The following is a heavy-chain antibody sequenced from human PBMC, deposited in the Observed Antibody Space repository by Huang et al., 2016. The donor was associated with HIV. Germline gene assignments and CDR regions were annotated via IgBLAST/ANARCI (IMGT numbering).Heavy chain of an antibody. CDR2: ISSSSSYI. V-gene: IGHV3-21*01. CDR1: GFTFSSYS. CDR3: ARAVPTPNRFGVGGFDY. Sequence: EVQLVESVGGLVKPGGSLRLSCAASGFTFSSYSMNWVRQAPGKGLEWVSSISSSSSYIYYADSVKGRFTIARDNAKNSLYLQMNSLRAEDTAVYYCARAVPTPNRFGVGGFDYWGQGTLVTVSS. J-gene: IGHJ4*02. D-gene: IGHD3-3*01.